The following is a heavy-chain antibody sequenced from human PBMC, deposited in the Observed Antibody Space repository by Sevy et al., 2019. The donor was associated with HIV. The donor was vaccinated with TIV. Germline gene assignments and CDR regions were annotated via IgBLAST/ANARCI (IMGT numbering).Heavy chain of an antibody. Sequence: GSLKISCRGSGCTFTNYWIAWVRQMPGKGLEWMGTIYPGDSNTIYNPSFQGQVTISADKSISTAYVQWRSLQASDTAIYYCARQGGTYTYAYNIWGQGTMVTVSS. V-gene: IGHV5-51*01. J-gene: IGHJ3*02. CDR1: GCTFTNYW. CDR2: IYPGDSNT. D-gene: IGHD1-26*01. CDR3: ARQGGTYTYAYNI.